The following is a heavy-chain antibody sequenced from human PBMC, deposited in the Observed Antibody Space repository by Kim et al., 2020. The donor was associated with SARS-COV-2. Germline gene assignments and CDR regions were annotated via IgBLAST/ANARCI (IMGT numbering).Heavy chain of an antibody. CDR1: GFTFSSYA. J-gene: IGHJ6*02. V-gene: IGHV3-23*01. D-gene: IGHD3-22*01. CDR3: AKGRTYYYDSSGWVYYYYDMDV. Sequence: GGSLRLSCAASGFTFSSYAMSWVRQAPGKGLEWVSAISGSGGSTYYADSVKGRFTISRDNSKNTLYLQMNSLRAEDTAVYYCAKGRTYYYDSSGWVYYYYDMDVWGQGTTVTVSS. CDR2: ISGSGGST.